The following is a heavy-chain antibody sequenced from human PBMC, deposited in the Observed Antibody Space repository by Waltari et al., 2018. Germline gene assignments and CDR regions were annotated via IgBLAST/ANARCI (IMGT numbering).Heavy chain of an antibody. CDR1: GGSFSGYY. J-gene: IGHJ4*02. CDR2: INHSGST. Sequence: QVQLQQWGAGLLKPSETLSLTCAVYGGSFSGYYWSWIRQPPGKGLEWIGEINHSGSTTSHPSLKSRVTISVDTSKNQVSLRLSSVTAADTAVYYCARGGGWRSLDYWGQGTLVTVSS. V-gene: IGHV4-34*01. CDR3: ARGGGWRSLDY. D-gene: IGHD3-16*01.